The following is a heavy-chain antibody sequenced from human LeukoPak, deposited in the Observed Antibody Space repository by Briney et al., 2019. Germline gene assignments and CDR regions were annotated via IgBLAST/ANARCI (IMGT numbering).Heavy chain of an antibody. V-gene: IGHV3-13*04. J-gene: IGHJ4*02. CDR3: ARARVYCSGGSCYNYFDY. Sequence: QTGGSPRLSCAASGFTFSSYDMHWVRQATGKGLEWVSAIGTAGDTYYPGSVRGRFTISRENAKNSSYLQMNSLRAGDTAVYYCARARVYCSGGSCYNYFDYWGQGTLLTVSA. CDR2: IGTAGDT. D-gene: IGHD2-15*01. CDR1: GFTFSSYD.